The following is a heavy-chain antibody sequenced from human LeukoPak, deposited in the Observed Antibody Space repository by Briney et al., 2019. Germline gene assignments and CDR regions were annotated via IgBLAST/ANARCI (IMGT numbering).Heavy chain of an antibody. Sequence: SETLSLTRAVSGYSISSGYYWGWIRQPPGKGLEWIGSIYHSGSTYYNPSLKSGVTISVDTSKNQFSLKLSSVAAADTAVYYCARREDCSGGSCYEVYWFDPWGQGTLVSVSS. CDR3: ARREDCSGGSCYEVYWFDP. V-gene: IGHV4-38-2*01. CDR1: GYSISSGYY. CDR2: IYHSGST. J-gene: IGHJ5*02. D-gene: IGHD2-15*01.